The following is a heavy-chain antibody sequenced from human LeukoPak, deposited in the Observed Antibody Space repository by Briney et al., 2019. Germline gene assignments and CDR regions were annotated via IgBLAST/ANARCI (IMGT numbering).Heavy chain of an antibody. CDR2: INPSGGST. J-gene: IGHJ4*02. V-gene: IGHV1-46*01. Sequence: ASVKVSCTASGYAFTSYYMHWVRQAPGQGLEWMGIINPSGGSTTYAQKFQGRLTMTRDTSTSTVYMELRSLRSEDTAVYYCARDYYESSGYLGEWGQGTLVTISS. D-gene: IGHD3-22*01. CDR3: ARDYYESSGYLGE. CDR1: GYAFTSYY.